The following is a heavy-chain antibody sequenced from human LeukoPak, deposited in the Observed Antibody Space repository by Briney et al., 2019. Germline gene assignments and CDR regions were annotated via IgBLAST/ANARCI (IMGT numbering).Heavy chain of an antibody. D-gene: IGHD4-11*01. J-gene: IGHJ5*02. CDR3: ARDPVTTGWFDP. V-gene: IGHV4-30-2*01. CDR1: GGSISSGGYY. Sequence: SQTLSLTCTVSGGSISSGGYYWSWIRQPPGKGLEWIGYIYHSGSTYYNPSFKSRVTISVDRSKNQFSLKLSSVTAADTAVYYCARDPVTTGWFDPWGQGTLVTVSS. CDR2: IYHSGST.